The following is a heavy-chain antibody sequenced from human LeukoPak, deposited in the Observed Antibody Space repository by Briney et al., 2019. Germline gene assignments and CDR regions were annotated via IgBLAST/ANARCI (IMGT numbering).Heavy chain of an antibody. V-gene: IGHV3-23*01. CDR3: AIMHGYYDGSGYWVQ. D-gene: IGHD3-22*01. J-gene: IGHJ1*01. Sequence: GRSLRLSCAASGFTFSSYPMHWVRQAPGKGLEWVSFITPNADRTSYADSVEGRFTISRDNPRNTLYMQMNSLRDEDTALYYCAIMHGYYDGSGYWVQWGQGTLVTVSS. CDR2: ITPNADRT. CDR1: GFTFSSYP.